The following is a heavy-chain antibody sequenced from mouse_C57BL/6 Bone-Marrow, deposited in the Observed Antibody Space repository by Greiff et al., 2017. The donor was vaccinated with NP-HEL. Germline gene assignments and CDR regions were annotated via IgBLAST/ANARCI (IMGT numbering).Heavy chain of an antibody. D-gene: IGHD1-1*01. CDR2: ISDGGSYT. CDR3: ARGTNYYGSSYSWFAY. J-gene: IGHJ3*01. Sequence: EVMLVESGGGLVKPGGSLKLSCAASGFTFSSYAMSWVRQTPEKRLEWVATISDGGSYTYYPDNVQGRFTISRDNAKNNLYLQMSHLKSEDTAMYYCARGTNYYGSSYSWFAYWGQGTLVTVSA. V-gene: IGHV5-4*03. CDR1: GFTFSSYA.